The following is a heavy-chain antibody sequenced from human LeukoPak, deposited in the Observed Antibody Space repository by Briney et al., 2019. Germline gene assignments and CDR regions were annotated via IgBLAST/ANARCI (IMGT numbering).Heavy chain of an antibody. Sequence: GGSLRLACAASGFTFSSYEMNWVRQVPGKGLEWVSYISRSGSNKHYADSVKGRFTISRDNAKNSLYLQMNSLRAEDTAVYYCARDFGSTTVAPDYFDYWGQGTLVTVSS. D-gene: IGHD4-17*01. CDR2: ISRSGSNK. V-gene: IGHV3-48*03. J-gene: IGHJ4*02. CDR3: ARDFGSTTVAPDYFDY. CDR1: GFTFSSYE.